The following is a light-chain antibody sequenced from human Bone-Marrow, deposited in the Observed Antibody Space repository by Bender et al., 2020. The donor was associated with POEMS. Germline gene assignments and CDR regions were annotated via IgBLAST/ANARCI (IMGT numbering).Light chain of an antibody. CDR3: SSYAGGYTYV. J-gene: IGLJ1*01. Sequence: QSALTQPPSASGSPGQSVTFSCTGTSSDVGTYNLVSWYQQHPGKAPKLLIYEVTKRPSGVPDRFSGSKSGNTASLTVSGLQADDEADYYCSSYAGGYTYVFGTGTTVTVL. CDR1: SSDVGTYNL. V-gene: IGLV2-8*01. CDR2: EVT.